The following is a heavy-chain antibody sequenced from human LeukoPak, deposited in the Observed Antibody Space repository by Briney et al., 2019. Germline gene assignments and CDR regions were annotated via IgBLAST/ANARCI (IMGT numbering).Heavy chain of an antibody. V-gene: IGHV3-30*19. Sequence: GGSLRLSWQASGFTFSSYGMHWVGQAPAKGLEWMAFISYDGSNKYYADSVKGRFTISRDNSKNTLYLQMNGLRAEDTAVYYCASLSSAGSGGFDYWGQGTLVTVSS. CDR1: GFTFSSYG. CDR3: ASLSSAGSGGFDY. CDR2: ISYDGSNK. D-gene: IGHD3-22*01. J-gene: IGHJ4*02.